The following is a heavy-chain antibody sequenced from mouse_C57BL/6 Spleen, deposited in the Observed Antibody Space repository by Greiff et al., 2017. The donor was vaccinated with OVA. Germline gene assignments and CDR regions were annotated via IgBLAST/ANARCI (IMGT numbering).Heavy chain of an antibody. J-gene: IGHJ2*01. CDR2: IDPSDSYT. V-gene: IGHV1-50*01. CDR3: ARSKRDFDY. Sequence: QVQLQQPGAELVKPGASVKLSCKASGYTFTSYWMQWVKQRPGQGLEWIGEIDPSDSYTNYNQKFKGKATLTVDTSSSTAYMQLSSLTSEYSAVYHCARSKRDFDYWGQGTTLTVSS. D-gene: IGHD1-3*01. CDR1: GYTFTSYW.